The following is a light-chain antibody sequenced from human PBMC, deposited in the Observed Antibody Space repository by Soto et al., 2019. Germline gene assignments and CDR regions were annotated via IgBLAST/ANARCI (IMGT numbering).Light chain of an antibody. CDR1: SSDVGAYKY. V-gene: IGLV2-8*01. Sequence: QSVLTQPPSASGSPGQSVTISCTGTSSDVGAYKYVSWYQQYPGKAPKLMIYEVSKRPSGVPDRFSGSKSGNTASLTVSGLQAEDEGDYCCTSYVGSNIGVVGGGTKVTVL. CDR2: EVS. J-gene: IGLJ2*01. CDR3: TSYVGSNIGV.